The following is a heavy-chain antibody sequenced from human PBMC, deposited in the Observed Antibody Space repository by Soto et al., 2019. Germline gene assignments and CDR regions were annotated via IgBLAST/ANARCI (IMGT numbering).Heavy chain of an antibody. V-gene: IGHV3-30*09. Sequence: QVQVVESGGGVVQPGGSLRLSCAASGFSFSSYAFRWVRQAPGKGLEWLAVVSYDGRETYHADSVKDRFAISRDNSKNKIFLQMNSLRDGDAAVYYCARDRHASTTPYGMDVWGQGTTVTVSS. J-gene: IGHJ6*02. D-gene: IGHD1-26*01. CDR2: VSYDGRET. CDR1: GFSFSSYA. CDR3: ARDRHASTTPYGMDV.